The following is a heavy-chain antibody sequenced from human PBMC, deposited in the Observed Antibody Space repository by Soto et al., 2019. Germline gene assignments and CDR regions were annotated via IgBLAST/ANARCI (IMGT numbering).Heavy chain of an antibody. D-gene: IGHD6-13*01. Sequence: QVQLQQWCAGLLKPSETLSLTCAVYGGSFSGYYWSWIRQPPGKGLEWIGEINHSGSTNYNPSLKSRVTISVDTSKNQFSLKLSSVTAADTAVYYCARPYSSSWYGIFDYWGQGTLVTVSS. V-gene: IGHV4-34*01. CDR2: INHSGST. CDR1: GGSFSGYY. J-gene: IGHJ4*02. CDR3: ARPYSSSWYGIFDY.